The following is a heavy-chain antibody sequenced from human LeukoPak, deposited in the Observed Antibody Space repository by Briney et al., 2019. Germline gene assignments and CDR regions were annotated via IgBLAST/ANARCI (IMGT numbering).Heavy chain of an antibody. CDR3: ARVMVATLRHFDY. V-gene: IGHV4-30-2*01. J-gene: IGHJ4*02. D-gene: IGHD2-8*01. Sequence: PSQTLSPTCTVSGGSISSGGYYWSWIRQPPGKGLEWIGYIYHSGSTYYNPSLKSRVTISVDRSKNQFSLKLSSVTAADTAVYYCARVMVATLRHFDYWGQGTLVTVSS. CDR1: GGSISSGGYY. CDR2: IYHSGST.